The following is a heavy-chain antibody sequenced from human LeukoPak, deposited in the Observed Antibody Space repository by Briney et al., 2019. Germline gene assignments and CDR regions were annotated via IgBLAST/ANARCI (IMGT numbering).Heavy chain of an antibody. CDR1: GGTFSSYA. CDR3: ARAPAAVAGSFDY. CDR2: IIPIFGTA. D-gene: IGHD6-19*01. V-gene: IGHV1-69*01. Sequence: SGESLRISCKASGGTFSSYAISWVRQAPGQGLEWMGGIIPIFGTANYAQKFQGRVTITADESTSTAYMELSGLRSEDTAVYYCARAPAAVAGSFDYWGQGTLVTVSS. J-gene: IGHJ4*02.